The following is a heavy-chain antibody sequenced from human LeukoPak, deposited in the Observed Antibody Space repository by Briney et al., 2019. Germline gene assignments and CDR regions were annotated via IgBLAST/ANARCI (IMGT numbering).Heavy chain of an antibody. CDR2: IYYSGST. CDR1: GGSISSSSYY. V-gene: IGHV4-39*01. Sequence: KPSETLSLTCTVSGGSISSSSYYWGWIRQPPGKGLEWIGSIYYSGSTYYNPSLKSRVTISVDTSKNQFSLKLSSVTAADTAVYYCARHRGYSDYWGQGTLVTVSS. J-gene: IGHJ4*02. D-gene: IGHD5-18*01. CDR3: ARHRGYSDY.